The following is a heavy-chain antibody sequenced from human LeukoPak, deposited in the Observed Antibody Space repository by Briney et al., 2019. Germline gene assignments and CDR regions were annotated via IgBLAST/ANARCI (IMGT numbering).Heavy chain of an antibody. CDR3: ARGKVAVAGTWSYYYYGMDV. J-gene: IGHJ6*02. CDR2: INPNSGGT. CDR1: GYTFTGYY. D-gene: IGHD6-19*01. Sequence: ASVKVSFKASGYTFTGYYMHWVRQAPGQGLEWMGWINPNSGGTNYAQKFQGRVTMTRDTSISTAYMELSRLRSDDTAVYYCARGKVAVAGTWSYYYYGMDVWGQGTTVTVSS. V-gene: IGHV1-2*02.